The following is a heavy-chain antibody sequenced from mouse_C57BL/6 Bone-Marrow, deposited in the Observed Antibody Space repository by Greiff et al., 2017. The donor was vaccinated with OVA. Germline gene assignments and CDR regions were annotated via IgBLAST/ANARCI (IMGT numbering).Heavy chain of an antibody. D-gene: IGHD1-1*01. CDR1: GYTFTDYY. J-gene: IGHJ2*01. V-gene: IGHV1-26*01. CDR2: INPNNGGT. Sequence: VQLQQSGPELVKPGASVKISCKASGYTFTDYYMNWVKQSHGKSLEWIGDINPNNGGTSYNQKFKGKATLTVDKSSSTAYMELRSLTSEDSAVYYCAFITTVVGDYWGQGTTLTVSS. CDR3: AFITTVVGDY.